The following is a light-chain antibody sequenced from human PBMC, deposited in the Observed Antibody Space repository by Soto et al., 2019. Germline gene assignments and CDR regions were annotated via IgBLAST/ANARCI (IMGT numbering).Light chain of an antibody. V-gene: IGKV3-15*01. CDR2: AAS. Sequence: ETWMTQSPVTLSVSPGDTATLSCRASQRVSSHLAWYQKNPGQPPRLLIYAASTRATGIAGRFSGSGYETELTLIIRSLKYEDSALYYCHQYNNWTWTFGHGTKVDIK. CDR3: HQYNNWTWT. J-gene: IGKJ1*01. CDR1: QRVSSH.